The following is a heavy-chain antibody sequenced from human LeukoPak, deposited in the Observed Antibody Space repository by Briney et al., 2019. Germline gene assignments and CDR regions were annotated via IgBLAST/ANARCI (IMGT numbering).Heavy chain of an antibody. CDR1: GYTFTSYD. CDR2: MNPNSGNT. V-gene: IGHV1-8*01. D-gene: IGHD2-15*01. CDR3: ARAHCSGGSCYGNTFDWFDP. J-gene: IGHJ5*02. Sequence: AASVKVSCKASGYTFTSYDINWVRQATGQGLEWMGWMNPNSGNTGYAQKFQGRVTMTRNSSISTAYMELSSLRSEDTAVYYCARAHCSGGSCYGNTFDWFDPWGQGTLVTVSS.